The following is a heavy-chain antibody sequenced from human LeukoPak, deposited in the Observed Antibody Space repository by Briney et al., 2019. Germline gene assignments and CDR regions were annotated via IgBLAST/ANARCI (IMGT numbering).Heavy chain of an antibody. J-gene: IGHJ5*02. Sequence: SETLSLTCTVSGGSISSYYWSWIRQPPGKGLEWIGYIYYSGSTNYNPSLKSRVTISVDTSKNQFSLKLSSVTAADTAVYYCARDQNYYGSGRWFDPWCQGTLVTVSS. V-gene: IGHV4-59*01. CDR1: GGSISSYY. D-gene: IGHD3-10*01. CDR3: ARDQNYYGSGRWFDP. CDR2: IYYSGST.